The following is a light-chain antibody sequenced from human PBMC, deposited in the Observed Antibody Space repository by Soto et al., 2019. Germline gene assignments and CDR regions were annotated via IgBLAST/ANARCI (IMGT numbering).Light chain of an antibody. CDR1: ESVSSSF. CDR2: RTS. J-gene: IGKJ1*01. Sequence: EVVLTQSPGTLSLSPGERATLSCRASESVSSSFLTWYQQKPGQAPRLLIYRTSNRVTGIPDRFSGSGSGTDFTLTISRLEPEDFAVYFCQNYGNSLWTCGQGTKVDIK. V-gene: IGKV3-20*01. CDR3: QNYGNSLWT.